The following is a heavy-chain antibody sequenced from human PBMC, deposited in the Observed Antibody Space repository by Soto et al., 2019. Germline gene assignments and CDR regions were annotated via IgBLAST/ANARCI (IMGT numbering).Heavy chain of an antibody. Sequence: EVQLVESGGGLVKPGGSLRLSCAASGFTFSSYDMNWVRQAPGKGLEWVSSISTSSSYNYADSVKGRFFISRDNAKSSLYLQMNSLRADDTAVYYCARERDWGMDVXGXG. J-gene: IGHJ6*02. D-gene: IGHD3-16*01. V-gene: IGHV3-21*01. CDR1: GFTFSSYD. CDR3: ARERDWGMDV. CDR2: ISTSSSY.